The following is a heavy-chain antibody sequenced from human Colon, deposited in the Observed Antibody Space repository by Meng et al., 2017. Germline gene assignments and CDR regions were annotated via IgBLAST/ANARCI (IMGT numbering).Heavy chain of an antibody. CDR1: GGSISSGSYY. J-gene: IGHJ3*02. V-gene: IGHV4-61*02. CDR2: NYTSRST. CDR3: ARDYDILTGYYDAFDI. D-gene: IGHD3-9*01. Sequence: SETLSLTCTVSGGSISSGSYYWSWIRQPAGKGLEWIGRNYTSRSTNYNPSLKNRVTISVDTSKNQFSLKLSSVTAADTAVYYCARDYDILTGYYDAFDIWGQGTMVTVSS.